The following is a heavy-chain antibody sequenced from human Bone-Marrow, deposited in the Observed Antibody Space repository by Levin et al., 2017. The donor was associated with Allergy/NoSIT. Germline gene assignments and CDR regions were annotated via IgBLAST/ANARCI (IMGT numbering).Heavy chain of an antibody. CDR3: ARATFNYDSSSYHFYWFDP. D-gene: IGHD3-22*01. CDR2: VNPAGGGT. Sequence: GESLKISCKASGYDFTTYYIHWVRQAPGHGLEWMGGVNPAGGGTTYARNFQGRITMTGDTSTSTVYMELTSLRSEDTAVYFCARATFNYDSSSYHFYWFDPWGQGTRVTVSS. J-gene: IGHJ5*02. CDR1: GYDFTTYY. V-gene: IGHV1-46*01.